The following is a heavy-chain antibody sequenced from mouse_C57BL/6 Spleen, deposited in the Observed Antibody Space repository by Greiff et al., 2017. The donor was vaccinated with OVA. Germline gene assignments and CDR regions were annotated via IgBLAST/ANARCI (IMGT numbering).Heavy chain of an antibody. CDR1: GYAFSSSW. Sequence: VQLQESGPELVKPGASVKISCKASGYAFSSSWMNWVKQRPGKGLEWIGRIYPGDGDTNYNGKFKGKATLTADKSSSTAYMQLSSLTSEDSAVYFCARDEAFDYWGQGTTLTVSS. CDR2: IYPGDGDT. CDR3: ARDEAFDY. V-gene: IGHV1-82*01. J-gene: IGHJ2*01.